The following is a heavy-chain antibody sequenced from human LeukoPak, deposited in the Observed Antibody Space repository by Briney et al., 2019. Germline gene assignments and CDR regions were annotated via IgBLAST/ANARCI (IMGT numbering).Heavy chain of an antibody. V-gene: IGHV4-31*11. CDR1: GGSVSSGGYY. CDR3: ARGRYDFWSGYQTTSAEYFQH. D-gene: IGHD3-3*01. Sequence: PSETLSLTCAVSGGSVSSGGYYWSWIRQHPGKGLEWIGYIYYSGSTYYNPSLKSRLTISVDTSKNQFSLKLSSVTAADTAVYYCARGRYDFWSGYQTTSAEYFQHWGQGTLVTVSS. J-gene: IGHJ1*01. CDR2: IYYSGST.